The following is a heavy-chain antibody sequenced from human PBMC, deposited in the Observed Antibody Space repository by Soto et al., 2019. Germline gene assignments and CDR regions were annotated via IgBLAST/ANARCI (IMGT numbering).Heavy chain of an antibody. D-gene: IGHD4-17*01. CDR3: ARGATHDYGGYYYYGMDG. V-gene: IGHV1-69*01. CDR2: IIPIFGTA. Sequence: QVQLVQSWAEVKKPGSSVKVSCKASGGTFSSSAISWVRQAPGQGLEWMGGIIPIFGTANYAQKFKGRVTMTAEECTSIAYMGLSSLRSEDTAVYYCARGATHDYGGYYYYGMDGWGQGTTVTASS. CDR1: GGTFSSSA. J-gene: IGHJ6*02.